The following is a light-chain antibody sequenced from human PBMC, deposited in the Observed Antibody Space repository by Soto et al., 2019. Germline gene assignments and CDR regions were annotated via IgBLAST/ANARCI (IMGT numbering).Light chain of an antibody. CDR1: SSNIGAGYD. J-gene: IGLJ2*01. V-gene: IGLV1-40*01. CDR3: QSYDSSLSAVV. CDR2: GNS. Sequence: QSVLTQPPSVSGSPGQRVTISCTGSSSNIGAGYDVHWYQQLPGTAPKVLIYGNSNRPSGVTDRFSGSKSGTTASLAITGLQAEDEADYYGQSYDSSLSAVVFGGGTKLAVL.